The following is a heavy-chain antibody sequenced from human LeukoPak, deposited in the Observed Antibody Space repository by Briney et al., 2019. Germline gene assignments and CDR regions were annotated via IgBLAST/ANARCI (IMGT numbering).Heavy chain of an antibody. CDR3: ARTQTMMGAFDI. Sequence: SETLSLTCAVYGGSFSGYYWSWIRQPPGKGLEWIGEINHSGSTTYNSSLKSRVTISLDTSKNQFSLKLSSVTAADTAVYYCARTQTMMGAFDIWGQGTMVTVSS. CDR2: INHSGST. J-gene: IGHJ3*02. D-gene: IGHD3-22*01. CDR1: GGSFSGYY. V-gene: IGHV4-34*01.